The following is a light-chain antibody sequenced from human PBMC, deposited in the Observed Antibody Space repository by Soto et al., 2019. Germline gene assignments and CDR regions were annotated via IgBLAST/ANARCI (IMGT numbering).Light chain of an antibody. CDR3: ASYTTISTYV. J-gene: IGLJ1*01. CDR2: YVT. V-gene: IGLV2-14*01. CDR1: SSDVGAYNY. Sequence: QSVLTQPASVSGPPGQSITISCTGTSSDVGAYNYVSWYQHHPGKAPRLVIYYVTNRPSGISDRFSGSKSGNTASLTISGLLAEDEADYYCASYTTISTYVFGTGTKVTVL.